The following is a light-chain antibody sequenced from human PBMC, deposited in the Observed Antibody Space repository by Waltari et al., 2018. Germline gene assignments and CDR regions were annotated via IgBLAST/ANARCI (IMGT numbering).Light chain of an antibody. CDR1: SSNLRAGYA. CDR3: QSYDSSLSGWV. CDR2: GNT. J-gene: IGLJ3*02. V-gene: IGLV1-40*01. Sequence: QSVLTPPPSVSGAPGQRGTLSCTGSSSNLRAGYALHWYLQLPRTAPNPLSYGNTNRPSGVPDRFSGSKSGTAASLAITGLQADDEADYYCQSYDSSLSGWVFGGGTKLTVL.